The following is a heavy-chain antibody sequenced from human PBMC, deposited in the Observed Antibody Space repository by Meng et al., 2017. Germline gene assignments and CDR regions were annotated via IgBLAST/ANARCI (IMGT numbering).Heavy chain of an antibody. CDR3: AVSAQLEQPYYYYYYGMDV. CDR1: GYTFTGYY. Sequence: ASVKVSCQASGYTFTGYYMHWVRQATGQGLEWMGRINPNSGGTNYAQKFQGRVTMTRDTSISTAYMELSRLRSDDTAVYYCAVSAQLEQPYYYYYYGMDVWGQGTTVTVSS. V-gene: IGHV1-2*06. D-gene: IGHD1/OR15-1a*01. J-gene: IGHJ6*02. CDR2: INPNSGGT.